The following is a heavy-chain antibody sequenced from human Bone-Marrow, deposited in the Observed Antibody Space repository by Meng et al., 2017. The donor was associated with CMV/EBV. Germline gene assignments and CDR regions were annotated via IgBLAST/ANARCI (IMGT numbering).Heavy chain of an antibody. CDR2: IKQDGSEK. J-gene: IGHJ4*02. Sequence: GESLKISCAASGFTFSSYWMSWVRQAPGKGLEWVANIKQDGSEKYYVDSVKGRFTVSRDNAKNSLYLQMNSLRAEDTAVYYCARGSFRVQTLYWGQGTRATV. D-gene: IGHD3-10*01. CDR1: GFTFSSYW. CDR3: ARGSFRVQTLY. V-gene: IGHV3-7*01.